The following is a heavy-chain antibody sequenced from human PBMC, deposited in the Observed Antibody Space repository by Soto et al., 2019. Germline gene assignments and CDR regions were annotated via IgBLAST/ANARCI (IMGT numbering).Heavy chain of an antibody. D-gene: IGHD3-10*01. CDR3: ARTQRGITMVRAAPDY. CDR2: IWYDGSNK. V-gene: IGHV3-33*01. J-gene: IGHJ4*02. CDR1: GFTFSSYG. Sequence: PGGSLSLCCAASGFTFSSYGMHLVRQAPGKGLEWVAVIWYDGSNKYYADSVKGRFTISRDNSKNTLYLQMNSLRAEDTTVYYCARTQRGITMVRAAPDYWGQGTLVTVSS.